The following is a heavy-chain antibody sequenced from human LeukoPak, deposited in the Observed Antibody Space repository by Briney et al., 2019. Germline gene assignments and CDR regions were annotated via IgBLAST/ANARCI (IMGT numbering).Heavy chain of an antibody. J-gene: IGHJ4*02. D-gene: IGHD5-24*01. V-gene: IGHV3-23*01. CDR1: GFTFSSYA. CDR3: AKDPVEMATISQYFDY. CDR2: IFGSGGSA. Sequence: PGGSLRLSCTASGFTFSSYAMYWVRQAPGKGLEWVSGIFGSGGSAHYADSVKGRFTISRDNSQNTVYLQMNSLRAEDTAVYYCAKDPVEMATISQYFDYWGQGILVTVSS.